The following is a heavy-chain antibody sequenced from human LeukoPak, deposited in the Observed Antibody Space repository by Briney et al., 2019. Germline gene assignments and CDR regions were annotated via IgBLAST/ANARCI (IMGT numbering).Heavy chain of an antibody. CDR3: AREGFGELSHFDY. Sequence: SETLSLTCVVYGGSFSGDYWSWIRQPPGRGLEWIGEINHSGSTNYNPSLKSRVTISVDTSKNHFSLKLSSVTAADTAVYYCAREGFGELSHFDYWGQGTLVTVSS. J-gene: IGHJ4*02. D-gene: IGHD3-10*01. V-gene: IGHV4-34*01. CDR2: INHSGST. CDR1: GGSFSGDY.